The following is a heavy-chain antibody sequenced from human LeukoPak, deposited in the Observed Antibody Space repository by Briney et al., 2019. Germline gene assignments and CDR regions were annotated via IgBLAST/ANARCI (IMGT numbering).Heavy chain of an antibody. V-gene: IGHV1-3*01. CDR3: ARGASGYSYWYYFDY. D-gene: IGHD5-18*01. CDR1: GYTFTSYA. CDR2: INAGNGNT. J-gene: IGHJ4*02. Sequence: ASVKVSCKASGYTFTSYAMHWVRQAPGQRLEWMGWINAGNGNTKYSQKFQGRVTITRDTSASTAYMVLSSLRSEDTAVYYCARGASGYSYWYYFDYWGQGTLVTVSS.